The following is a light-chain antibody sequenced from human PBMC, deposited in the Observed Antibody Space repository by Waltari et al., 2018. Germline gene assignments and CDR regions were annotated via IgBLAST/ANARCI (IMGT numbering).Light chain of an antibody. J-gene: IGKJ5*01. CDR1: QSVLYSSNHKNY. V-gene: IGKV4-1*01. Sequence: DIVMTQSPDSLAVSLGERATINCKSSQSVLYSSNHKNYLAWYQQKPGPPPKLLIYWASTRESGVPDRFRGSGSGTDFTLTISSLQAEDVAVYYCQQYYSTPITFGQGTRLEIK. CDR2: WAS. CDR3: QQYYSTPIT.